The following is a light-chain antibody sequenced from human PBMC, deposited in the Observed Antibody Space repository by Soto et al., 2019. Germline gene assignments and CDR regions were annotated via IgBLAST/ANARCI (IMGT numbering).Light chain of an antibody. CDR2: KNN. CDR1: SSNIGYNY. V-gene: IGLV1-47*01. Sequence: QSVLTQPPSASGTPGQRVTISCSGSSSNIGYNYVYWYQQFPGTTPKLLIYKNNQRPSGVPDRFSGSKSGTSASLAISGLRSEDEADYSCAAWDDSLSAYVFGTATK. CDR3: AAWDDSLSAYV. J-gene: IGLJ1*01.